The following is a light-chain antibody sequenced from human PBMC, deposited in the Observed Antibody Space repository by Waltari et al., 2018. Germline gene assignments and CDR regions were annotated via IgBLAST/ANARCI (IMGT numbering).Light chain of an antibody. CDR2: DAS. CDR1: QDISTY. CDR3: QHYDFLPT. Sequence: DIQITQSPPSLSASVGDRVTISCQASQDISTYFNWYQHKPGKSPKLLIHDASNLATGVPSRFSGRGSGTVFSFTISSLQPEDFATYYCQHYDFLPTFGPGTKVDV. J-gene: IGKJ3*01. V-gene: IGKV1-33*01.